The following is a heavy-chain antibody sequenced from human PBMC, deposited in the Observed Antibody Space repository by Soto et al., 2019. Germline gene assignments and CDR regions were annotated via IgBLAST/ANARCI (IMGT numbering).Heavy chain of an antibody. J-gene: IGHJ5*02. V-gene: IGHV4-30-4*01. D-gene: IGHD2-2*01. CDR2: IYYSGST. CDR1: GGSIRSGDYY. CDR3: ARVVLDQLLGDGFDP. Sequence: QVQLQESGPGLVKPSQTLSLTCTVSGGSIRSGDYYWSWIRQPPGKGLEWIGYIYYSGSTVYNPSLKSRVTISGDRSKNQVSLKLSSVTAADTAVYYCARVVLDQLLGDGFDPWGRGTLVTVSS.